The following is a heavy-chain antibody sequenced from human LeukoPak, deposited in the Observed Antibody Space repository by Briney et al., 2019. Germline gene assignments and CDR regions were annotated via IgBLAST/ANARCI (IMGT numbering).Heavy chain of an antibody. Sequence: SVKVSCKASGGTFSSYAISWVRQAPGQGLEWMGGIIPIFGTANYAQKFQGRDTITADESTSTAYMELSSLRSEDTAVYYCARLYRYYGPGSYYLFDYWGQGTLVTVSS. J-gene: IGHJ4*02. CDR2: IIPIFGTA. D-gene: IGHD3-10*01. CDR3: ARLYRYYGPGSYYLFDY. V-gene: IGHV1-69*13. CDR1: GGTFSSYA.